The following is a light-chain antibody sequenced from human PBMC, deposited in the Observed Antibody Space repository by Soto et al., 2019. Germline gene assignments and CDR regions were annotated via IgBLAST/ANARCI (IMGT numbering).Light chain of an antibody. J-gene: IGKJ5*01. CDR1: QSVSSK. Sequence: ERVMAQSPATVSVSPGGRATLSCRASQSVSSKLAWYQQRPGQAPRLLIYASSTRAIGIPARFSGSGSGTELTLTIPRLQSADFAVYSCQQSYLWASITFGQGTRREIK. V-gene: IGKV3-15*01. CDR3: QQSYLWASIT. CDR2: ASS.